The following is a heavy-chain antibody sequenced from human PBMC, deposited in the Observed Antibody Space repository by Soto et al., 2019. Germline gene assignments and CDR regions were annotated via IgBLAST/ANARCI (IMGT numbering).Heavy chain of an antibody. J-gene: IGHJ4*02. Sequence: SETMSLTCTVSGGSISSGDYYWSWIRQPPGKGLEWIGYIYYSGSTYYNPSLKSRVTISVDTSKNQFSLKLSSVTAADTAVYYCARVSPVLFDYWGQGTLVTVSS. CDR1: GGSISSGDYY. CDR2: IYYSGST. V-gene: IGHV4-30-4*01. CDR3: ARVSPVLFDY. D-gene: IGHD6-6*01.